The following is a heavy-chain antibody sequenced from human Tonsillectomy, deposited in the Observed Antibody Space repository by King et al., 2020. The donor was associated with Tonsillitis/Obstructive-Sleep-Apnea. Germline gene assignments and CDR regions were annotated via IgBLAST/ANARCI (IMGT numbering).Heavy chain of an antibody. CDR3: ARVVVPAAIASNWFDP. D-gene: IGHD2-2*02. J-gene: IGHJ5*02. V-gene: IGHV4-4*07. Sequence: VQLQESGPGLVKPSETLSLTCTVSGGYISSYYWSWIRPPAGKGLEWIGRIYTTGSTNYNPSLKSRVTMSVDTSKNQFSLKLSSVTAADTAVYYCARVVVPAAIASNWFDPWGQGTLVTVSS. CDR1: GGYISSYY. CDR2: IYTTGST.